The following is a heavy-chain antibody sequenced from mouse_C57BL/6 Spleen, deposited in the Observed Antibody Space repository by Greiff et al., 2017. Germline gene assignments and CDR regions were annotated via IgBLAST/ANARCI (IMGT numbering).Heavy chain of an antibody. J-gene: IGHJ4*01. CDR1: GFTFSSYG. V-gene: IGHV5-6*02. CDR3: ARTAPDAMDY. Sequence: DVKLVESGGDLVKPGGSLKLSCAASGFTFSSYGMSWVRQTPDKRLEWVATISSGGSYTYYPDSVKGRFTISRDNAKNTLYLQMSSLKSEDTAMYYCARTAPDAMDYWGQGTSVTVSS. CDR2: ISSGGSYT.